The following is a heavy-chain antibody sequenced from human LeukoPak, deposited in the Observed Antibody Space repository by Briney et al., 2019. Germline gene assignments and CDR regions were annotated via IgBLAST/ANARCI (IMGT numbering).Heavy chain of an antibody. CDR3: ARESVDAPFDY. D-gene: IGHD5-12*01. Sequence: ASVKVSCKASGYTFSSYYMSWVRQAPGQGLEWMGIINPNGGSTSCAQKFQGRVTLTRDTSTSTVYMELSSLRSEDTAVYYCARESVDAPFDYWGQGTLVTVSS. CDR1: GYTFSSYY. CDR2: INPNGGST. J-gene: IGHJ4*02. V-gene: IGHV1-46*01.